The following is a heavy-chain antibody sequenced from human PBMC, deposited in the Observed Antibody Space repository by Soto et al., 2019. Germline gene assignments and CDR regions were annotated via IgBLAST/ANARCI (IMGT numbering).Heavy chain of an antibody. CDR3: AKDGPNYYGSGSPPALCFDY. V-gene: IGHV3-23*01. CDR2: ISGSGGST. J-gene: IGHJ4*02. Sequence: GGSLRLSCAASGFTFSSYAMSWVRQAPGKGLEWVSAISGSGGSTYYADSVKGRFTISRDNSKNTLYLQMNSLRAEDTAVYYCAKDGPNYYGSGSPPALCFDYWGQGTLVTVSS. CDR1: GFTFSSYA. D-gene: IGHD3-10*01.